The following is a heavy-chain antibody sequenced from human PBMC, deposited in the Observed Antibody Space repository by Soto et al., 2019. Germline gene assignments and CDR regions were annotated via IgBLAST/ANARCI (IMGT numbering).Heavy chain of an antibody. V-gene: IGHV4-30-2*01. CDR2: IYHSGST. J-gene: IGHJ3*02. Sequence: SETLSLTCAVSGGSISSGGYSWSWIRQPPGKGLEWIGYIYHSGSTYYNPSLKSRVTISVDRSKKQFSLKLSSVTAADTAVYYCASYDSSGSHAFDIWGKGTMVTVSS. CDR3: ASYDSSGSHAFDI. CDR1: GGSISSGGYS. D-gene: IGHD3-22*01.